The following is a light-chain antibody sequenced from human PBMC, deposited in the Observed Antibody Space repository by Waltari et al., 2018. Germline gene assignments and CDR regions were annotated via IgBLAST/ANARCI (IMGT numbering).Light chain of an antibody. Sequence: DIQMTQSPSSLSASVGDRVTITCRASQRIDNYVNWYQQRPGKAPKLLIFAASRLQSGVPARFSGSGSGTVFTLSISTLQPEDFATYFCQQSDSVPRTFGQGTMVEI. CDR2: AAS. V-gene: IGKV1-39*01. CDR1: QRIDNY. J-gene: IGKJ1*01. CDR3: QQSDSVPRT.